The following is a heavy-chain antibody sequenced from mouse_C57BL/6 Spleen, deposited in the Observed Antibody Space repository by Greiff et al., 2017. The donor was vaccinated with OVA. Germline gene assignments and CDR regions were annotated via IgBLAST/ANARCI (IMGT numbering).Heavy chain of an antibody. Sequence: QVQLQQPGAELVMPGASVKLSRKASGYTFTSYWMHWVKQRPGQGLEWIGEIDPSDSYTNYNQKFKGKSTLTVDKSSSTAYMQLSSLTSEDSAVYYCARASNYYGSSYPFAYWGQGTLVTVSA. CDR2: IDPSDSYT. D-gene: IGHD1-1*01. CDR3: ARASNYYGSSYPFAY. J-gene: IGHJ3*01. V-gene: IGHV1-69*01. CDR1: GYTFTSYW.